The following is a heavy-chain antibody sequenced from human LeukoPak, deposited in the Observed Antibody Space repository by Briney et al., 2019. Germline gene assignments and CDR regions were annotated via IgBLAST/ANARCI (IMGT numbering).Heavy chain of an antibody. D-gene: IGHD2-2*02. CDR3: ATDIVVVPAAIPWEDYYYYMDV. CDR2: IKQDGSEK. J-gene: IGHJ6*03. Sequence: PGGSLSLSCAASGFTLSSYWMSWVRQAPGKGLEWVANIKQDGSEKYYVDSVKGRFTISRDNAKNSLYLQMNSLRAEDTAVYYCATDIVVVPAAIPWEDYYYYMDVWGKGTTVTVSS. V-gene: IGHV3-7*01. CDR1: GFTLSSYW.